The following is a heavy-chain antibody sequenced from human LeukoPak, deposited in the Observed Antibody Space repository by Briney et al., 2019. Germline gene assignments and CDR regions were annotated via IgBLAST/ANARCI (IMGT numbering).Heavy chain of an antibody. D-gene: IGHD2-15*01. CDR2: IKSKTDGGTT. CDR3: TTVPPGACSGGSCYSSWFDP. V-gene: IGHV3-15*01. J-gene: IGHJ5*02. CDR1: GFTFSDYY. Sequence: GGSLRLSCAAYGFTFSDYYMSWIRQAPGKGLEWVGRIKSKTDGGTTDYAAPVKGRFTISRDDSKNTLYLQMNSLKTEDTAVYYWTTVPPGACSGGSCYSSWFDPWGQGTLVTVSS.